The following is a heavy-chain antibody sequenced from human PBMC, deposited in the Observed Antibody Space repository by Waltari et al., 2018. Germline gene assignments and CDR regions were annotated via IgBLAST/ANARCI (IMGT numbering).Heavy chain of an antibody. Sequence: EVQLVETGGGLIQPGGSLRLSCAASGFTVSSHYMSWVRQAPGKGVECVSVIYIGGGTNYADSVKGLFTISRDISNNTLYLQMNSLRAEDTALYYCARDKGYSHNYYWFFDLWGRGTLVTVSS. J-gene: IGHJ2*01. V-gene: IGHV3-53*02. CDR2: IYIGGGT. CDR1: GFTVSSHY. CDR3: ARDKGYSHNYYWFFDL. D-gene: IGHD1-26*01.